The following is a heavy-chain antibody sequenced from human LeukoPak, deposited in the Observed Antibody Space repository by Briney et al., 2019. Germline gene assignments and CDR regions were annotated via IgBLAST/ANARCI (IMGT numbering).Heavy chain of an antibody. CDR2: INPNSGGT. CDR3: AKSITMIVVVTSDAFDI. D-gene: IGHD3-22*01. V-gene: IGHV1-2*02. J-gene: IGHJ3*02. CDR1: GYTFTGYY. Sequence: ASVKVSCKASGYTFTGYYMHWARQAPGQGLEWMGWINPNSGGTNYAQKFQGRVTMTRDTSISTAYMELSRLRSDDTAVYYCAKSITMIVVVTSDAFDIWGQGTMVTVSS.